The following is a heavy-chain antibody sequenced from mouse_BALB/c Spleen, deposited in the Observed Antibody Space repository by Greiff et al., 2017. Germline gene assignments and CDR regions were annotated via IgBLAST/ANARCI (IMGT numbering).Heavy chain of an antibody. Sequence: EVQLQQSGAELVKPGASVKLSCTASGFNIKDTYMHWVKQRPEQGLEWIGRIDPANGNTKYDPKFQGKATLTADTSSNTAYLQLSSLTSEDAAVYYCARSHNYAMDDWGQGTSVTVSS. J-gene: IGHJ4*01. CDR2: IDPANGNT. V-gene: IGHV14-3*02. CDR3: ARSHNYAMDD. CDR1: GFNIKDTY.